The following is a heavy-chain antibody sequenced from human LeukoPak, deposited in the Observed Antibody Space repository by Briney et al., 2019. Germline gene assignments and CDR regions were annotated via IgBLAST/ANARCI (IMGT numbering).Heavy chain of an antibody. CDR3: ARDGEDIVVVPAAFDY. J-gene: IGHJ4*02. V-gene: IGHV1-24*01. Sequence: ASVKVSCKVSGYTLTELSMHWVRQAPGKGLEWMGGFDPEDGETIYAQKFQGRVTMTEDTSTDTVYMELSSLRSEDTAVYYCARDGEDIVVVPAAFDYWGQGTLVTVSS. D-gene: IGHD2-2*01. CDR1: GYTLTELS. CDR2: FDPEDGET.